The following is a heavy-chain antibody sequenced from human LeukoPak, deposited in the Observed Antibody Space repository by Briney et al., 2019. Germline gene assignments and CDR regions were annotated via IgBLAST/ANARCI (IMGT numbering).Heavy chain of an antibody. CDR2: ISGSGGST. Sequence: GGSLRLSCAASGFTFSSYALSWVRQAPGKGLEWVSAISGSGGSTYYADSVKGRFTISRDNSKNTLYLQMNSLRAEDTAAYYGAASGSLDAFDIWGQGTMVTVSS. CDR3: AASGSLDAFDI. D-gene: IGHD1-26*01. V-gene: IGHV3-23*01. CDR1: GFTFSSYA. J-gene: IGHJ3*02.